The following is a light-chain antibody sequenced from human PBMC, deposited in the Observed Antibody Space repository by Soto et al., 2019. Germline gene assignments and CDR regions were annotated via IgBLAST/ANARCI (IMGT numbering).Light chain of an antibody. CDR2: GDT. CDR1: SSNIGAGYD. Sequence: QPVLTQTPSVSGAPGQRVTISCTGSSSNIGAGYDVHWYQQLPGTAPKLLIYGDTNRPSGVPDRFSGSKSGSSASLAIAGLQAEDEGDDYCQSYDSTLSGHVVFGGGTKLTVL. V-gene: IGLV1-40*01. CDR3: QSYDSTLSGHVV. J-gene: IGLJ2*01.